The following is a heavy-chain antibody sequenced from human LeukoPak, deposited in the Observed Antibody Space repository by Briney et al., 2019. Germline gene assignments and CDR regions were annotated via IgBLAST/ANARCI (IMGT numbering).Heavy chain of an antibody. Sequence: GGSLRLSCEGSAFIFSGHWMNWVRQTPGKGLEWVASIKEDGSERQYVDSVKGRFSISRDNTKGSLFLQLNSLRAEDTAVYYCVAESTGTLDYWGQGILVTVSS. V-gene: IGHV3-7*03. CDR3: VAESTGTLDY. CDR1: AFIFSGHW. CDR2: IKEDGSER. D-gene: IGHD3-9*01. J-gene: IGHJ4*02.